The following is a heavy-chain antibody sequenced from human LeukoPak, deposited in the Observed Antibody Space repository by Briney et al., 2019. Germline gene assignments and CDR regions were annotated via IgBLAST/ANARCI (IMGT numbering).Heavy chain of an antibody. J-gene: IGHJ4*02. CDR2: IYYSGST. CDR1: GGSISSSSYY. CDR3: ARETPYYYDSSGYYY. D-gene: IGHD3-22*01. Sequence: PSETLSLTCTVSGGSISSSSYYWGWIRQPPGKGLEWIGYIYYSGSTYYNPSLKSRVTISVDTSKNQFSLKLSSVTAADTAVYYCARETPYYYDSSGYYYWGQGTLVTVSS. V-gene: IGHV4-30-4*08.